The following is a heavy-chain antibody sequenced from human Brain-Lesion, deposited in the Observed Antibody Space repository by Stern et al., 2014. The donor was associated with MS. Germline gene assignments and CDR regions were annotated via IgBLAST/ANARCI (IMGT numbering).Heavy chain of an antibody. CDR3: ATLSPGAGGNYYRHFDY. V-gene: IGHV1-24*01. CDR1: GYTLTELS. CDR2: FDPEDGET. D-gene: IGHD1-26*01. Sequence: DPLVESGAEVTKPGASVKVSCKVSGYTLTELSMHWVRQAPRKGLEWMGGFDPEDGETIYAQKFQGRVTMTEDTSTDTAYMELSSLRSEDTAVYYCATLSPGAGGNYYRHFDYWGQGTLVTVSS. J-gene: IGHJ4*02.